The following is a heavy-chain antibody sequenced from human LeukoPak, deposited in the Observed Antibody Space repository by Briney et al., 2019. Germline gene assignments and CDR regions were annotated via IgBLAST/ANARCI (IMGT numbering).Heavy chain of an antibody. CDR2: INPSGGST. Sequence: ASVKVSCKASGYTFTSYYMHWVRQAPGQGLEWMGIINPSGGSTSYAQKFQGRVTMTRDTSTSTVYMELSSLKSDDTAVYYCARIEEYGGNSHHAFDMWGQGTMVTVSS. CDR3: ARIEEYGGNSHHAFDM. CDR1: GYTFTSYY. J-gene: IGHJ3*02. D-gene: IGHD4-23*01. V-gene: IGHV1-46*01.